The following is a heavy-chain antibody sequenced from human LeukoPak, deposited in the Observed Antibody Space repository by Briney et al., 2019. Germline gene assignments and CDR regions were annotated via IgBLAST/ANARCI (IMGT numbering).Heavy chain of an antibody. V-gene: IGHV3-30*04. CDR3: ARERSGYDHQY. D-gene: IGHD5-12*01. J-gene: IGHJ4*02. CDR1: GFTFSGYA. CDR2: ISYDGRGK. Sequence: GGSLRLSCAASGFTFSGYAMHCVRQAPGKGLEWVTLISYDGRGKYYADSVKGRFTISRDNSENMLYLQMNSLRPEDTAVYYCARERSGYDHQYWGQGTLVTVSS.